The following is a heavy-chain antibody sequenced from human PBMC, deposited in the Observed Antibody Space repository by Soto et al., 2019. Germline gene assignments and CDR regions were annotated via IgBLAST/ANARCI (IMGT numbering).Heavy chain of an antibody. CDR1: GFTFSSYG. CDR3: AKDNGQVYGDEYYYMDV. D-gene: IGHD4-17*01. J-gene: IGHJ6*03. CDR2: ISYDGSNK. Sequence: GGSLRLSCAASGFTFSSYGMHWVRQAPGKGLEWVAVISYDGSNKYYADSVKGRFTISRDNSKNTLYLQMNSLRAEDTAVYYCAKDNGQVYGDEYYYMDVWGKGTTVTVSS. V-gene: IGHV3-30*18.